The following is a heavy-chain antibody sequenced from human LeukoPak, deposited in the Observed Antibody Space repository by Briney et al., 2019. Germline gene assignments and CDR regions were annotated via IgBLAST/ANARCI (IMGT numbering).Heavy chain of an antibody. V-gene: IGHV4-61*02. J-gene: IGHJ4*02. CDR2: IYSSGST. CDR1: GGSISSGSYY. D-gene: IGHD5-24*01. CDR3: ARAAVRDGIDY. Sequence: PSQTLSLTCTVSGGSISSGSYYWNWIRQPAGKGLEWIGRIYSSGSTNYNPSLKSRVTISVDTSKNQFSLKLSSVTAADTAVYYCARAAVRDGIDYWGQGTLATVSS.